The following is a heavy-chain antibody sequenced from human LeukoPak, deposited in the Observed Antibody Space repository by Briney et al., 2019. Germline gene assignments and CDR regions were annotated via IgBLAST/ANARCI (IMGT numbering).Heavy chain of an antibody. J-gene: IGHJ4*02. V-gene: IGHV3-33*06. CDR3: AKDVRVAGRDEIDY. Sequence: GRSLRLSCAASGFTFSSYGMHWVRQAPGKGLEWVAVIWYDGSNKYYADSVKGRFTISRDNSKNTLYLQMNSLRAEDTAVYYCAKDVRVAGRDEIDYWGQGTLVTVSS. CDR2: IWYDGSNK. D-gene: IGHD6-19*01. CDR1: GFTFSSYG.